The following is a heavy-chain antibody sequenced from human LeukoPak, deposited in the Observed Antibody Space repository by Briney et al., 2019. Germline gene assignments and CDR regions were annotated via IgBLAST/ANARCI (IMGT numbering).Heavy chain of an antibody. D-gene: IGHD4-17*01. CDR1: GYSFTSYL. CDR3: ARPRTTVTTPMAFDY. Sequence: GESLKISCKGSGYSFTSYLIGRVRQMPGKGLEWMGIIYPGDSDTRYSPSFQGQVTISADKSISTAYLQWSSLKASDTAMYYCARPRTTVTTPMAFDYWGQGTLVTVSS. J-gene: IGHJ4*02. CDR2: IYPGDSDT. V-gene: IGHV5-51*01.